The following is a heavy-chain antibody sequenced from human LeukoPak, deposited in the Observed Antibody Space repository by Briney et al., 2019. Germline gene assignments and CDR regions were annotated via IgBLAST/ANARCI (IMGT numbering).Heavy chain of an antibody. CDR2: IYFSWST. Sequence: SETLSLTCTVSAGSISSGDYSWNWVRQHPGKGVEWVGHIYFSWSTSYNPSLKSRVTISIDTSTNQFYLKLRTVTAADTAVYYCTRAETYWGQGTLVTVSS. CDR1: AGSISSGDYS. V-gene: IGHV4-31*03. J-gene: IGHJ4*02. CDR3: TRAETY.